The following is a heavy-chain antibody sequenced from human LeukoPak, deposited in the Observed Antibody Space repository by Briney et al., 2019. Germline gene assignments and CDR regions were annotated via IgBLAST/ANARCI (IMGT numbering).Heavy chain of an antibody. CDR2: INANNGGT. V-gene: IGHV1-2*02. Sequence: ASVKVSCKAPGYTFTGYYLHWVRQAPGQGLEWLGCINANNGGTNYAQKIQGRVTMTRDTSISTVSMELSRLRSDDTAVYYCARGLRSSYYYYNMDVWGQGTTVTVSS. J-gene: IGHJ6*02. D-gene: IGHD4-17*01. CDR3: ARGLRSSYYYYNMDV. CDR1: GYTFTGYY.